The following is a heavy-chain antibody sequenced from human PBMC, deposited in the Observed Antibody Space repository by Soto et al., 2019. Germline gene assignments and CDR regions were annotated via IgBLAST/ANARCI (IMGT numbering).Heavy chain of an antibody. V-gene: IGHV3-48*03. D-gene: IGHD3-10*01. CDR1: GFTFSRYE. Sequence: EVKLVESGGGLVQPGGSLRLSCAASGFTFSRYEMNWVRQAPGKGLEWISYIHSSGTTIYYADSVKGRFTISRDNAKNSRFLQMNSRGAEDTAVYYCATRAGGGGAFDFWGQGTMVTVSS. J-gene: IGHJ3*01. CDR3: ATRAGGGGAFDF. CDR2: IHSSGTTI.